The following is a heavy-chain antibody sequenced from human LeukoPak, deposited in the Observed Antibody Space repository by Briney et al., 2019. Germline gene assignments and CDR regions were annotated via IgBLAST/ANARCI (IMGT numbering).Heavy chain of an antibody. CDR3: ARGPHVYYDILATGMDV. J-gene: IGHJ6*02. V-gene: IGHV3-48*04. D-gene: IGHD3-9*01. Sequence: SSSSTIYYADSVKGRFTISRDNAKNSLYLQMNSLRAEDTAVYYCARGPHVYYDILATGMDVWGQGTTVTVSS. CDR2: SSSSTI.